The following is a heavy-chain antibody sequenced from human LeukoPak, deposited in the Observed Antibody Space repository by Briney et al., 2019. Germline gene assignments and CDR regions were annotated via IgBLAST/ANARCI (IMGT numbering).Heavy chain of an antibody. CDR1: GGSFSGYY. CDR3: ARDFSMVRGVIFDYYFDY. Sequence: SETLSLTCAVYGGSFSGYYWSWIRQPPGKGLEWIGEINHSGSTNYNPSLKSRVTISVDTSKNQFSLKLSSVTAADTAVYYCARDFSMVRGVIFDYYFDYWGQGTLVTVSS. J-gene: IGHJ4*02. V-gene: IGHV4-34*01. D-gene: IGHD3-10*01. CDR2: INHSGST.